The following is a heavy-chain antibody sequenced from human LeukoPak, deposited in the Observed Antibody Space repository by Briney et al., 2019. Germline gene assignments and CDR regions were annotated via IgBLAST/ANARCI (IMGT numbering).Heavy chain of an antibody. J-gene: IGHJ4*02. CDR2: IHSGAGST. CDR1: GFTFSSYS. V-gene: IGHV3-NL1*01. CDR3: VRDGGLSGSYFDY. Sequence: GGSLRLSCAASGFTFSSYSMNWVRQAPGKGLEWVSVIHSGAGSTNYADSVKGRFTISRDNSKNTLYLQMNSLRAEDTGVYYCVRDGGLSGSYFDYWGQGILVTVSS. D-gene: IGHD1-26*01.